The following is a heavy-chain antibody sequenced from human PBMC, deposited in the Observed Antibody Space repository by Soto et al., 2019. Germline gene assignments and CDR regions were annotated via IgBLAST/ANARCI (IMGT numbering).Heavy chain of an antibody. CDR2: ISYDGSNK. Sequence: GGSLRLSCAASGFTFSSYAMHWVRQAPGKGLEWVAVISYDGSNKYYEDSVKGRFTISRDNSKNPLYLQMNSLRAEDTAVYYCARDTSSALITIFGVVTPDYYYYGMDVWGQGTTVTVSS. D-gene: IGHD3-3*01. J-gene: IGHJ6*02. CDR3: ARDTSSALITIFGVVTPDYYYYGMDV. V-gene: IGHV3-30-3*01. CDR1: GFTFSSYA.